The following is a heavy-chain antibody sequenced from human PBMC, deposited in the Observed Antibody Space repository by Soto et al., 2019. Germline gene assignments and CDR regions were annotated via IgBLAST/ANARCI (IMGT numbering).Heavy chain of an antibody. J-gene: IGHJ4*02. CDR3: ARDAAVPGESDRFDY. CDR2: AYHNGLT. CDR1: GYAVTSNVW. Sequence: LTCAFSGYAVTSNVWWSWVRQPPGKGLEWIGEAYHNGLTDYSPSLKSRVTMSVDTSKNEFSLKLTSLTAADTAIYYCARDAAVPGESDRFDYWGQGTLVSVSS. V-gene: IGHV4-4*02. D-gene: IGHD6-19*01.